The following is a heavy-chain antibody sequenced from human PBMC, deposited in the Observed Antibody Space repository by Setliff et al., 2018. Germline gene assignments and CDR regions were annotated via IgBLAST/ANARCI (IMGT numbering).Heavy chain of an antibody. CDR2: ISAYNGNT. Sequence: ASVKVSCKASGGTFSSYGISWVRQAPGQGLEWMGWISAYNGNTNYAQKLQGRVTMTTDTSTSTAYMELRSLRSDDTAVYYCARDYSNFPPYYYYGMDVWGQGTTVTVSS. CDR3: ARDYSNFPPYYYYGMDV. D-gene: IGHD4-4*01. CDR1: GGTFSSYG. V-gene: IGHV1-18*01. J-gene: IGHJ6*02.